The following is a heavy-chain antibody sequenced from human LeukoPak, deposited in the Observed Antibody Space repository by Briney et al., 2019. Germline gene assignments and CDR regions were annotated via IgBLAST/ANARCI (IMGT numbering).Heavy chain of an antibody. CDR2: ISYDGSNK. D-gene: IGHD6-13*01. V-gene: IGHV3-30*18. CDR1: GFTFSSSN. CDR3: AKRGEGVSNSWYMNNWFDP. J-gene: IGHJ5*02. Sequence: PAGSMTLSCAASGFTFSSSNMSWVRHAAGNGMEWEAVISYDGSNKYHTDSVKGRFSISRENSKNTLYLQLDRLRAEDTAVDYCAKRGEGVSNSWYMNNWFDPWGQGTLVTVSS.